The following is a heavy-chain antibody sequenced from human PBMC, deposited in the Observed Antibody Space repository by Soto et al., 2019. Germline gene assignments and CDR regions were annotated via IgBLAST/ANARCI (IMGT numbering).Heavy chain of an antibody. J-gene: IGHJ3*02. CDR3: AKGGRLETLFVHDTFDI. Sequence: GGSLRLSCAASGLTFSSYAMSGVRQDPGKGLEWVSTISGSGDTTYYADSVKGRFTISRDNSKNTLYLQMNSLRAADTAVYFCAKGGRLETLFVHDTFDIWGQGTMVTVSS. CDR2: ISGSGDTT. V-gene: IGHV3-23*01. D-gene: IGHD3-10*01. CDR1: GLTFSSYA.